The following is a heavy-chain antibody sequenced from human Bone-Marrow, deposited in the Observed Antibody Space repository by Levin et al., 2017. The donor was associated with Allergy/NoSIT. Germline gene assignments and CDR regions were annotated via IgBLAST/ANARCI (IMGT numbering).Heavy chain of an antibody. V-gene: IGHV3-23*01. CDR3: AKVRVAGLFGSYSLSLDH. D-gene: IGHD1-26*01. Sequence: GESLKISCAASGFTFSSYAMSWVRQAPGKGLEWVSSISRSGSSIYTDSLKGRFTISRDNSKSTLYLQVNSLRAEDTAIYYCAKVRVAGLFGSYSLSLDHWGQGALVTVSS. J-gene: IGHJ4*02. CDR2: ISRSGSSI. CDR1: GFTFSSYA.